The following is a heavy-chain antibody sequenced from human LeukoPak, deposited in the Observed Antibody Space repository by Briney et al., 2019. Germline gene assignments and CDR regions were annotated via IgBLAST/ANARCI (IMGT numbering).Heavy chain of an antibody. D-gene: IGHD3-22*01. V-gene: IGHV3-23*01. Sequence: GGSLRLSCAASGFTFSSSAMSWVRQAPGKGLEWVSAISNNGGYTYYADSVQGRFTISRDNSKSTLCLQMNSLRAEDTAVYYCARDHKNPYYYDSSGFDYWGQGTLVTVSS. CDR1: GFTFSSSA. CDR2: ISNNGGYT. CDR3: ARDHKNPYYYDSSGFDY. J-gene: IGHJ4*02.